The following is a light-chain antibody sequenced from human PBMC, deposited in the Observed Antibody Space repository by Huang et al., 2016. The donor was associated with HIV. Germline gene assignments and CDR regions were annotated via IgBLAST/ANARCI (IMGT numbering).Light chain of an antibody. CDR2: DAS. V-gene: IGKV3-11*01. Sequence: EIVLTQSPATLSLSPGERATLSCRASPSVSSYLAWYQQKPGQAPRLLIYDASNRATGIPARFSGSGSGTDFTRTISSLEPEDFAVYYCQQRSNWPGITFGPGTKVDIK. CDR1: PSVSSY. CDR3: QQRSNWPGIT. J-gene: IGKJ3*01.